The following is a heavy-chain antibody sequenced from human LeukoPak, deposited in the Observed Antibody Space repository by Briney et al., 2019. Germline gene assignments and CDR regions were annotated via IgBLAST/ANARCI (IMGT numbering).Heavy chain of an antibody. CDR2: ISVANGDT. V-gene: IGHV1-18*01. D-gene: IGHD4-17*01. Sequence: ASVKVSCKASGYKFPIFAFSWVRQAPGQGLEWVGWISVANGDTFYAQKFQGRVSLTTDTSTGTLYMELRSLRSDDTAVYFCASGYGDYEIYGNWGQGTLGTVSS. CDR3: ASGYGDYEIYGN. J-gene: IGHJ4*02. CDR1: GYKFPIFA.